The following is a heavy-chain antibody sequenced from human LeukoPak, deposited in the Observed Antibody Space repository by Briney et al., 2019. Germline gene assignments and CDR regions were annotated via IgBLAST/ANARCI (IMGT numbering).Heavy chain of an antibody. Sequence: PGGSLRLSCAASGFIFSNFGMNRVRQAPGKWRGCVSSIGGSTTSTNYAASVKCRFTTSRDNSKNTLYLQMNSLRAEDTAVYYCAKGGYCSGRSCPSGIDVWGQGTTVTVSS. CDR1: GFIFSNFG. V-gene: IGHV3-23*01. CDR2: IGGSTTST. CDR3: AKGGYCSGRSCPSGIDV. J-gene: IGHJ6*02. D-gene: IGHD2-15*01.